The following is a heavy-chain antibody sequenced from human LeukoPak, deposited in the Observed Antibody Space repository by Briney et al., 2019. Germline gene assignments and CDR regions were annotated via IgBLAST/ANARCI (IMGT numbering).Heavy chain of an antibody. V-gene: IGHV4-38-2*01. J-gene: IGHJ6*03. CDR1: GYSISSGYY. D-gene: IGHD3-22*01. Sequence: SETLSLTCSASGYSISSGYYWGWIRQPPGKGLEWIGSIYHSGSTYYNPSLKSRVTISVDTSKNQFSLKLSSVTAADTAVYYCASSAYESSGYGGYYMDVWGKGTTVTVSS. CDR3: ASSAYESSGYGGYYMDV. CDR2: IYHSGST.